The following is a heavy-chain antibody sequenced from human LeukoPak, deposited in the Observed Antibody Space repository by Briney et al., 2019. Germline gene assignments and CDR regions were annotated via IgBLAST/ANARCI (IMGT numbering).Heavy chain of an antibody. D-gene: IGHD2-2*01. J-gene: IGHJ4*02. CDR2: IYYSGST. CDR3: ARSEEYCSSTSCPFDY. CDR1: GGSISSGGYY. Sequence: TLSLTCTVSGGSISSGGYYWSWIRQHPGKGLEWIGYIYYSGSTYYNPSLKSRVTISVDTSKDQFSLKLSSVTAADTAVYYCARSEEYCSSTSCPFDYWGQGTLVTVSS. V-gene: IGHV4-31*03.